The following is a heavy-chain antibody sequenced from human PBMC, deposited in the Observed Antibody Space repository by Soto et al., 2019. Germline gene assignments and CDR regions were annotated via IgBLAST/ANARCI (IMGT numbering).Heavy chain of an antibody. CDR3: SGCSGGACHKNYGMDV. V-gene: IGHV3-21*06. Sequence: EVHLVESGGGLVKPGGSLRLSCAVSGFTFSSCTMNWVRQAPGKGLEWVSSISPSSGHIYYADSVKGRFTISRDNAKNSLFLQMNSLRGEDTAVYYCSGCSGGACHKNYGMDVWGQGTTVTVSP. J-gene: IGHJ6*01. CDR1: GFTFSSCT. CDR2: ISPSSGHI. D-gene: IGHD2-15*01.